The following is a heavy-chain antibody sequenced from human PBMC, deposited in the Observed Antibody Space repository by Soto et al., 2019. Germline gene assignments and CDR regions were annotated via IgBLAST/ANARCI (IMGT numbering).Heavy chain of an antibody. Sequence: SETLSLTCTVSNASISSRKWWTWVRQTPGKGQEWIGEIYHSGSINHNPYLKSQVHMSVDKSNNQFSLKMTSVTAADTAVYYCASKFGELLADAFDIWGQGTVVT. CDR2: IYHSGSI. CDR3: ASKFGELLADAFDI. J-gene: IGHJ3*02. V-gene: IGHV4-4*02. D-gene: IGHD3-10*01. CDR1: NASISSRKW.